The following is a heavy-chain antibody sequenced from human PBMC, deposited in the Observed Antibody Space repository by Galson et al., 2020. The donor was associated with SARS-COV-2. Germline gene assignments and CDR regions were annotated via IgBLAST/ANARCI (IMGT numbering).Heavy chain of an antibody. CDR1: VGSFSGFS. Sequence: ETSETLSLTCAVYVGSFSGFSWSWVRQPPGKGLEWIGEINHSRSANYNPSLKSRVTISVDTSKNQFSLKLTSVTAAETGVYFCARGRIGVVPAPILGLGPYYEYYAMDVWGQGTTITVSS. J-gene: IGHJ6*02. V-gene: IGHV4-34*01. CDR2: INHSRSA. D-gene: IGHD2-2*01. CDR3: ARGRIGVVPAPILGLGPYYEYYAMDV.